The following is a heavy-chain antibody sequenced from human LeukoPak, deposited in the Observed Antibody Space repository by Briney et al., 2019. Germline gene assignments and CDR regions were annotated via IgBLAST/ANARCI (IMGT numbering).Heavy chain of an antibody. V-gene: IGHV4-59*01. CDR3: ARTRAYGGRPDY. CDR2: IYYSGST. J-gene: IGHJ4*02. Sequence: KPSETLSLTCTVSGGSISSYYWSWIRQPPGKGLEWIGYIYYSGSTNYNPSLKSQVTTSVDTSKNQFSLKLSSVTAADTAVYYCARTRAYGGRPDYWGQGTLVTVSS. CDR1: GGSISSYY. D-gene: IGHD4-23*01.